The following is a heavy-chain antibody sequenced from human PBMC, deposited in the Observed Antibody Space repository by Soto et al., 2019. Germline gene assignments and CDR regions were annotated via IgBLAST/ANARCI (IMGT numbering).Heavy chain of an antibody. CDR2: IYYSGST. V-gene: IGHV4-31*03. CDR3: ARDVRGPAGGFDP. Sequence: PSETLSLTCTVSGGSISSGGYYWSWIRQHPGKGLEWIGYIYYSGSTYYNPSLKSRVTISVDTSKNQFSLKLSSVTAADTAVYYCARDVRGPAGGFDPWGQGTLVTVSS. J-gene: IGHJ5*02. D-gene: IGHD6-25*01. CDR1: GGSISSGGYY.